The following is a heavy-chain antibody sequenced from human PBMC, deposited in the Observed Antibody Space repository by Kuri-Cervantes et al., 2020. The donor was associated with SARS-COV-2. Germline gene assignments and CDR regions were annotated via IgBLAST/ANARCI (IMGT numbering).Heavy chain of an antibody. V-gene: IGHV3-15*01. CDR2: IKSKTDGGTT. Sequence: LSLTCAASGFTFSNAWMSWVRQAPGKGLEWVGRIKSKTDGGTTDYAAPVKGRFTISRDDSKNTLYLQMNSLKTEDTAVYYCAADMAYCGGDCYSNYYYYYGMDVWGQGTTVTVSS. J-gene: IGHJ6*02. CDR1: GFTFSNAW. D-gene: IGHD2-21*02. CDR3: AADMAYCGGDCYSNYYYYYGMDV.